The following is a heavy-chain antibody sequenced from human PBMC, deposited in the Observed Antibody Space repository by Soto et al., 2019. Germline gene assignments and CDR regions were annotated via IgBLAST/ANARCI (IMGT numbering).Heavy chain of an antibody. Sequence: GGSLRLSCAASGFTFSSYAMSWVRQAPGKGQEWVSFISSSSSTIYYADSVKGRFTISRDNAKNSLFLQMNSLRDEDTAVYYCSRDRGRSSSIYYYYYGMDVWGQGTTVTVSS. D-gene: IGHD3-10*01. J-gene: IGHJ6*02. CDR2: ISSSSSTI. CDR3: SRDRGRSSSIYYYYYGMDV. CDR1: GFTFSSYA. V-gene: IGHV3-48*02.